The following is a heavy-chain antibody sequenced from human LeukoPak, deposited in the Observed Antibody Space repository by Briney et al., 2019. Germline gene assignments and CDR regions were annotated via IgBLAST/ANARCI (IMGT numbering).Heavy chain of an antibody. J-gene: IGHJ4*02. CDR1: GFTFSTYW. V-gene: IGHV3-7*01. CDR3: TREAAAGIDY. CDR2: IKQDGSEK. D-gene: IGHD6-13*01. Sequence: GGSMRLSCAASGFTFSTYWMSWVRQAPGKGLEWVANIKQDGSEKYYLDSVKGRFTISRDNAKNSLYLQMNSLRAEDTAVYFCTREAAAGIDYWGQGTLVTVSS.